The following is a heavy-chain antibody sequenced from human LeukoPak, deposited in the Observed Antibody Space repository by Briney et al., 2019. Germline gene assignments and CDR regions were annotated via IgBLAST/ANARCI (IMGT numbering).Heavy chain of an antibody. CDR2: IYYSGST. CDR3: ARLSAVAGTGAFDY. CDR1: GGSISSYY. V-gene: IGHV4-59*08. Sequence: PSETLSLTCTVSGGSISSYYWSWIRQPPGKGLEWIGYIYYSGSTNYNPSLKSRVTISVDTSKNQFSLKLSSVTAADTAVYYCARLSAVAGTGAFDYWGQGTLVTVSS. D-gene: IGHD6-19*01. J-gene: IGHJ4*02.